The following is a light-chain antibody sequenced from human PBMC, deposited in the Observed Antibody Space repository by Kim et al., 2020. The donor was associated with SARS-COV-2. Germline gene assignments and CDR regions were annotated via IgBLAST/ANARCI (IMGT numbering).Light chain of an antibody. J-gene: IGKJ2*01. CDR2: GAS. CDR1: QSVGSN. CDR3: QQYADWPPGT. V-gene: IGKV3-15*01. Sequence: EKVMAQSPATLSVSLGERATLSCRVSQSVGSNLAWYQQKRGQSPRLLIYGASTRATGIPARFSGSGSGTEFTLTISSLQSEDSAFYYCQQYADWPPGTFGQGTKLEI.